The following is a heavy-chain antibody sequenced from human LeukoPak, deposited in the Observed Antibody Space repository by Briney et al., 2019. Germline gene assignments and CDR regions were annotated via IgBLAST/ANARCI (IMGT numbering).Heavy chain of an antibody. CDR1: GFTFSSYA. D-gene: IGHD5-12*01. CDR3: ASDGGSDHHGLFDY. Sequence: GGSLRLSCAASGFTFSSYAMHWVRQAPGKGLGWVAVISYNGVNKNYADSVKGRFTISRDNSKNTLYLQMNSLRAEDTAVYYCASDGGSDHHGLFDYWGQGTLVTVSS. V-gene: IGHV3-30*04. CDR2: ISYNGVNK. J-gene: IGHJ4*02.